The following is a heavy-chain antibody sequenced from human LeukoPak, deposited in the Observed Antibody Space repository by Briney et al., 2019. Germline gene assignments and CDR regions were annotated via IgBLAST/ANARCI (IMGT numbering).Heavy chain of an antibody. D-gene: IGHD6-13*01. Sequence: GGSLRLSCAASGFTFSSYSMNWVRQAPGKGLEWVSVIYSGGSTYYADSVKGRFTISRDNSKNTLYLQMNSLRAEDTAVYYCARDGGIAATNYGMDVWGKGTTVTVSS. V-gene: IGHV3-53*01. J-gene: IGHJ6*04. CDR3: ARDGGIAATNYGMDV. CDR1: GFTFSSYS. CDR2: IYSGGST.